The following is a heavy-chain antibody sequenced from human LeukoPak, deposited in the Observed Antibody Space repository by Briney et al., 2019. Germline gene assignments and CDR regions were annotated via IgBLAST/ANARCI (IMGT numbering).Heavy chain of an antibody. Sequence: VASVKVSCKTSGFIFINHGISWVRQAPGQGLEWMGWISAYNGNTDYGQNFQGRLTMTTDTSTSTAYMELGSLDFDDTAVYFCARWGDVASDSWGQGTLVTVSS. D-gene: IGHD2-21*01. CDR1: GFIFINHG. CDR3: ARWGDVASDS. J-gene: IGHJ4*02. CDR2: ISAYNGNT. V-gene: IGHV1-18*01.